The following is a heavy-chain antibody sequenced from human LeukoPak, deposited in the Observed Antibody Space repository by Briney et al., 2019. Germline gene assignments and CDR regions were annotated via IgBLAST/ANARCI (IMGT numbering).Heavy chain of an antibody. CDR2: ISSSSSTI. Sequence: GGSLRLSCEVSGFTFSSYSMNWVRQAPGKGLEWVSYISSSSSTIYYADSVKGRFTISRDNAKNSLYLQMNSLRAEDTAVYYCARDPAGSGPYYYYYYMDVWGKGTTVTVSS. CDR3: ARDPAGSGPYYYYYYMDV. D-gene: IGHD3-10*01. J-gene: IGHJ6*03. CDR1: GFTFSSYS. V-gene: IGHV3-48*01.